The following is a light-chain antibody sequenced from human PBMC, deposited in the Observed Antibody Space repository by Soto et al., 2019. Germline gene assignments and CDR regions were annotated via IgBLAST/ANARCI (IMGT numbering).Light chain of an antibody. CDR3: SSYIDTDTLL. J-gene: IGLJ2*01. V-gene: IGLV2-14*01. CDR1: SSDIGKYNY. Sequence: QSALTQPASVSGSPGQSIIISCTGTSSDIGKYNYVSWYQQHPGKAPKLMIFEVSHRPSGVSHRFSGSKSGNTASLTISGLQTEDEADYYCSSYIDTDTLLFGGGTKVTVL. CDR2: EVS.